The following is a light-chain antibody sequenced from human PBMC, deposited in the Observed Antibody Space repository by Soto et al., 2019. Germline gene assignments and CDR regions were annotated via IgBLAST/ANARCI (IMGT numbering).Light chain of an antibody. CDR3: QQYNDWPWT. V-gene: IGKV3-15*01. Sequence: EIELTQSPATLSVSPEERATLSCRASQSVSANLAWYQQKPGQTPRLLIHGASTRATGTPAGFSGSGSGTEFTLTISSLQSEDFAVYYCQQYNDWPWTFGQGTQVEIK. J-gene: IGKJ1*01. CDR1: QSVSAN. CDR2: GAS.